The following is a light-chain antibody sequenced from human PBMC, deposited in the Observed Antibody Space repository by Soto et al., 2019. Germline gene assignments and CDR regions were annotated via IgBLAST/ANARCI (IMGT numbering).Light chain of an antibody. V-gene: IGKV3D-15*01. CDR1: QSVNTN. CDR2: GAS. CDR3: QQYDTSWT. J-gene: IGKJ1*01. Sequence: TPALATLSVSPGERATLSGRASQSVNTNFAWYQQKPGQAPRLLIYGASSRATGIPDSFSGSASGTDFTLTISRMQPDDFAVYYCQQYDTSWTVGEGTKVEIK.